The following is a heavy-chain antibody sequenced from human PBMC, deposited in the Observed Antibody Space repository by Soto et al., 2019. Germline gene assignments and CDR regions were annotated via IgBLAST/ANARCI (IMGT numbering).Heavy chain of an antibody. J-gene: IGHJ3*01. CDR3: ARDIYESAFDV. CDR1: GFTVSSNF. Sequence: VQLVASGGGLVQPGESLRLSCAASGFTVSSNFMSWVRQAPGKGLEWVSLLNSGGDTYYADSVKGRFTISRDNSKNTLYLQMNSLRAEDTAVYYCARDIYESAFDVWGQGTMVTVSS. CDR2: LNSGGDT. D-gene: IGHD3-22*01. V-gene: IGHV3-66*01.